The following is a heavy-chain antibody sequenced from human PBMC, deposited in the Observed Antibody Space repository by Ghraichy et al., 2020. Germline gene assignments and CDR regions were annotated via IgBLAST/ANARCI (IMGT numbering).Heavy chain of an antibody. CDR3: ARELVSGGLEWSYYFDY. Sequence: GGSLRLSCAASGFTVSSNYMSWVRQAPGKGLEWVSVIYSGGSTYYADSVKGRFTISRDNSKNTLYLQMNSLRAEDTAVYYCARELVSGGLEWSYYFDYWGQGTLVTVSS. CDR2: IYSGGST. J-gene: IGHJ4*02. CDR1: GFTVSSNY. V-gene: IGHV3-53*01. D-gene: IGHD3-3*01.